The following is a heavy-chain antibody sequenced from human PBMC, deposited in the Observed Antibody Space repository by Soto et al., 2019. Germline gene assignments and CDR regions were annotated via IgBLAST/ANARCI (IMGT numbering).Heavy chain of an antibody. CDR2: IITAFGTT. V-gene: IGHV1-69*01. D-gene: IGHD5-18*01. J-gene: IGHJ4*02. Sequence: QVQLVQSGPEVKKPGSSVKVSCKASGDTFNSYVITWVRQAPGQGLEWLGGIITAFGTTSYAQNFQDRLTITADEAATTDLMVLSSLTSDDTAMYYCTRSYGYSFGGSLDNWGQGTLVTVSS. CDR3: TRSYGYSFGGSLDN. CDR1: GDTFNSYV.